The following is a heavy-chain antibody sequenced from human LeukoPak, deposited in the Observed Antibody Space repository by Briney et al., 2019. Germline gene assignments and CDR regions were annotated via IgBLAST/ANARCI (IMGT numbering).Heavy chain of an antibody. J-gene: IGHJ4*02. Sequence: GGSLRLSCAASGFTFSNYNMNWVRQAPGKGLEWVSYISSSNTIYYADSVKGRFTISRDNAKNSLYLQMNSLRAEDTAVYYCATESGTYSGTCFDYWGQGNLVTVSS. CDR2: ISSSNTI. D-gene: IGHD1-26*01. CDR1: GFTFSNYN. CDR3: ATESGTYSGTCFDY. V-gene: IGHV3-48*01.